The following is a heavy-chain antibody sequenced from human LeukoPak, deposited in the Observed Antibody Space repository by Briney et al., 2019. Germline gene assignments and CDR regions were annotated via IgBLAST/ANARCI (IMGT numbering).Heavy chain of an antibody. J-gene: IGHJ4*02. Sequence: GGSLRLSCAASGFTFSNYNMNWVRQAPGKGLEWVSYISSSNTIYYADSVKGRFTISRDNAKNSLYLQMNSLRAEDTAVYYCATESGTYSGTCFDYWGQGNLVTVSS. CDR2: ISSSNTI. D-gene: IGHD1-26*01. CDR1: GFTFSNYN. CDR3: ATESGTYSGTCFDY. V-gene: IGHV3-48*01.